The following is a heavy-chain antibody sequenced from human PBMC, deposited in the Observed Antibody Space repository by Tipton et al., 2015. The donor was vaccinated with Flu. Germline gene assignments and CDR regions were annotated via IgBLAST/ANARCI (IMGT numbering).Heavy chain of an antibody. CDR2: INHSGST. J-gene: IGHJ3*02. CDR3: VRDQNYDFWSGYFQHDAFDI. CDR1: GGSISSYY. D-gene: IGHD3-3*01. Sequence: TLSLTCTVSGGSISSYYWSWIRQPPGKGLEWIGEINHSGSTNYNPSLKSRVTMSVDTPKNQFSLKLSSVTAADTAVYYCVRDQNYDFWSGYFQHDAFDIWGQGTMVTVSS. V-gene: IGHV4-34*01.